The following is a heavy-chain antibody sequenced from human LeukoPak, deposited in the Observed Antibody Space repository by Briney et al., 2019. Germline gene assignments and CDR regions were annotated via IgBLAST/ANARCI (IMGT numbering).Heavy chain of an antibody. J-gene: IGHJ6*02. CDR2: IYTSGST. CDR1: GGSISSYY. Sequence: SETLSLTCTVSGGSISSYYWSWIRQPAGKGLEWIGRIYTSGSTNYNPSLKSRVTMSVDTSKNQFSLKLSSVTAADTAVYYCARARGFGELLEPRYYYGMDVWGQGTTVTVSS. CDR3: ARARGFGELLEPRYYYGMDV. V-gene: IGHV4-4*07. D-gene: IGHD3-10*01.